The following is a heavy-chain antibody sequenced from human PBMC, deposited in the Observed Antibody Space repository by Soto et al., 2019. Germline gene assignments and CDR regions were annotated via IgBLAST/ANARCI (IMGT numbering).Heavy chain of an antibody. J-gene: IGHJ6*02. CDR2: ISGSGGST. D-gene: IGHD5-18*01. CDR1: GFTFSSYA. Sequence: PGGSLRLSCAASGFTFSSYAMSWVRQAPGKGLEWVSAISGSGGSTYYADSVKGRFTISRDNSKNTLYLQMNSLRAEDTAVYYCANFGYSYGKGFYYGMDVWGQGTTVPVYS. CDR3: ANFGYSYGKGFYYGMDV. V-gene: IGHV3-23*01.